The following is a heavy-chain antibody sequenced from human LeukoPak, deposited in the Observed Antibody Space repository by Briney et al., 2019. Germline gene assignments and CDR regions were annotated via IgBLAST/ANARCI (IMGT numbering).Heavy chain of an antibody. V-gene: IGHV3-48*01. D-gene: IGHD5-18*01. CDR3: ARVNVDTAMVTASGFDY. Sequence: GGSLRLSCAASGFTFNSYSMNWVRHAPGKGLEWVSYISSSSGTLHYADSVKGRFTITRDNAKNSLYLQMNSLRAEDTAVYYCARVNVDTAMVTASGFDYWGQGTLVTVSS. CDR2: ISSSSGTL. CDR1: GFTFNSYS. J-gene: IGHJ4*02.